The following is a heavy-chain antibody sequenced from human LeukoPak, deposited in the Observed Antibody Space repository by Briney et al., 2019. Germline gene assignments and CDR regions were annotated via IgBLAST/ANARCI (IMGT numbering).Heavy chain of an antibody. D-gene: IGHD3-9*01. CDR2: IYSGGST. J-gene: IGHJ4*02. Sequence: GGSLRLSCAASGFTVSSNYMSWVRQAPGKGLEWVSVIYSGGSTYYADSVKGRFTISRDNSKNTLYLQMNSLRAEDTAVYYFVFHEEDGIRYFDWRIAAGFDYWGQGTLVTVSS. CDR1: GFTVSSNY. V-gene: IGHV3-53*01. CDR3: VFHEEDGIRYFDWRIAAGFDY.